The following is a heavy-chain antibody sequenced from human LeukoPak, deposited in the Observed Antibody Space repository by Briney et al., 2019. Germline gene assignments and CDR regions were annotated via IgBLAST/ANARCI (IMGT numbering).Heavy chain of an antibody. V-gene: IGHV3-23*01. Sequence: GGSLRLSCAASGLTFSSNAMSWVRQAPGKGLEWLSAISGNGGSTYYADSVMGRFTISRDNSKNTLYLQMNSLRAEDTAVYCCAKRSSGYSFDYWGQGTLVTVSS. CDR1: GLTFSSNA. CDR3: AKRSSGYSFDY. J-gene: IGHJ4*02. CDR2: ISGNGGST. D-gene: IGHD3-22*01.